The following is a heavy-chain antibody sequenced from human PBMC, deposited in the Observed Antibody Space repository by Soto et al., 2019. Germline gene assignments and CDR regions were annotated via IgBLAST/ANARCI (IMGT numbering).Heavy chain of an antibody. CDR2: INRDGVT. V-gene: IGHV4-34*01. Sequence: SETLSLTCTVLGGSFSGYYWGWIRQPPGKGLEWIGEINRDGVTNYNPSLRSRLTISVDTSKNQFSLNLNSVTAADTAVYYCARTATQCSRTSCYTVSLDFWGQGTLVTVSS. CDR3: ARTATQCSRTSCYTVSLDF. J-gene: IGHJ4*02. D-gene: IGHD2-2*02. CDR1: GGSFSGYY.